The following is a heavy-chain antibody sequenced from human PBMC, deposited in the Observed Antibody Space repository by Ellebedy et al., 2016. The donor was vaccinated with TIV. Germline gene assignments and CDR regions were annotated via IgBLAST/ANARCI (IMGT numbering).Heavy chain of an antibody. D-gene: IGHD6-6*01. Sequence: GGSLRLXXAASGFTFSSYAMSWVRQAPGKGLEWVSAISGSGGSTYYADSVKGRFTISRDNSKNTLYLQMNSLRAEDTAVYYCAKGLAARPDYYYYMDVWGKGTTVTVSS. J-gene: IGHJ6*03. CDR2: ISGSGGST. CDR3: AKGLAARPDYYYYMDV. V-gene: IGHV3-23*01. CDR1: GFTFSSYA.